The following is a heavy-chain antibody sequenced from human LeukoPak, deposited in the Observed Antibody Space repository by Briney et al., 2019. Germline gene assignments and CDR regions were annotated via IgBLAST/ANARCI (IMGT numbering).Heavy chain of an antibody. V-gene: IGHV4-34*01. D-gene: IGHD1-7*01. CDR3: ARRGITGTTVEY. CDR2: INHSGGT. Sequence: PSETLSLTCAVYGGSFSGYYWSWIRQPPGKGLEWIGEINHSGGTNYNPSLKSRVTISVDTSKNQFSLKLSSVTAADTAVYYCARRGITGTTVEYWGQGTLVTVSS. J-gene: IGHJ4*02. CDR1: GGSFSGYY.